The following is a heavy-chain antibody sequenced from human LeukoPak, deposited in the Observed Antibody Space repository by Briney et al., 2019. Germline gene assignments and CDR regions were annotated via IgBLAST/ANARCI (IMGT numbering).Heavy chain of an antibody. CDR1: GGSIGTYY. Sequence: SETLSLTCTVSGGSIGTYYWSWIRQPPGKGLEWIGYIYYSGSTNYNPSLKSRVTISVDTSKNQFSLKLSSVTAADTAVYYCARVIVQLERLLRFDPWGQGTLVTVSS. D-gene: IGHD1-1*01. CDR3: ARVIVQLERLLRFDP. CDR2: IYYSGST. V-gene: IGHV4-59*12. J-gene: IGHJ5*02.